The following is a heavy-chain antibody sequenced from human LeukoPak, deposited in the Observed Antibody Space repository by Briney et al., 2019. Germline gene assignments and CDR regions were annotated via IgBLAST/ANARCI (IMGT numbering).Heavy chain of an antibody. D-gene: IGHD3-10*01. Sequence: ASVKVSCKASGYTFTGYYMHWVRQAPGQGREWMGWINPNSGGTNYAQKFQGRVTMTRDTSISTAYMELSRLRSDDTAVYYCARDRELLWFGEPTNWFDPWGQGTLVTVSS. J-gene: IGHJ5*02. CDR3: ARDRELLWFGEPTNWFDP. CDR1: GYTFTGYY. V-gene: IGHV1-2*02. CDR2: INPNSGGT.